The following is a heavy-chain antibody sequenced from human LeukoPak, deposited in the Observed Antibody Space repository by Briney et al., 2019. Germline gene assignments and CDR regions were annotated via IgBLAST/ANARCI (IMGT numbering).Heavy chain of an antibody. J-gene: IGHJ5*02. Sequence: GASVKVSCKASGGTFSSYAISWVRQAPGQGLEWMGGIIPIFGTANYAQKFQGRVTITADESTSTAYMELSSLRSEDTAVYYCARGGWQQLVGNWFDPWGQGTLVTVSS. CDR3: ARGGWQQLVGNWFDP. CDR2: IIPIFGTA. V-gene: IGHV1-69*13. CDR1: GGTFSSYA. D-gene: IGHD6-13*01.